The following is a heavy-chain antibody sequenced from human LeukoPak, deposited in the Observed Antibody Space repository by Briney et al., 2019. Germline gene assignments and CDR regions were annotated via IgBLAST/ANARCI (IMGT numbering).Heavy chain of an antibody. CDR1: GFTFSITA. CDR3: AKVSESNYDILTGYYTPYYFDY. Sequence: GGSLRLSCAASGFTFSITAMSWVRQAPGKGLEWVSGISDSGGSTFYADSVKGRFTISRDNSKNILYLQMNSLRADDTAVYYCAKVSESNYDILTGYYTPYYFDYWGQGTQVTVSS. CDR2: ISDSGGST. V-gene: IGHV3-23*01. D-gene: IGHD3-9*01. J-gene: IGHJ4*02.